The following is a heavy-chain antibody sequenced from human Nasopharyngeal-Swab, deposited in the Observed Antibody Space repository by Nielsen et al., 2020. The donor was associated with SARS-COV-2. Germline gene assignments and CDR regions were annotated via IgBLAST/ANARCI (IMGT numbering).Heavy chain of an antibody. Sequence: SLKISCAASGFTLDDYAMHWVRQAPGKGLEWVSGISWNSGSIGYADSVKGRFTISRDNAKNSLYLQMNSLRAEDTALYYCAKVPYGSGWDDAFDIWGQGTMVTVSS. CDR3: AKVPYGSGWDDAFDI. V-gene: IGHV3-9*01. J-gene: IGHJ3*02. D-gene: IGHD6-19*01. CDR1: GFTLDDYA. CDR2: ISWNSGSI.